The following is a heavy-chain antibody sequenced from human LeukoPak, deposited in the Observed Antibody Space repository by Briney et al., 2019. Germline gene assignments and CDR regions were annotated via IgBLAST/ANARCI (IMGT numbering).Heavy chain of an antibody. V-gene: IGHV1-46*01. J-gene: IGHJ4*02. CDR3: ARPPRGEGGSLRFDY. Sequence: ASVKVSCKASGYSFTKYYMHWVRQAPGQGLEWMGIINPSGGSTSYAQKFQGRVTMTRDTSTSTVYMELSSLRSEDTAVYYCARPPRGEGGSLRFDYWGQGTLVTVSS. CDR1: GYSFTKYY. D-gene: IGHD3-16*01. CDR2: INPSGGST.